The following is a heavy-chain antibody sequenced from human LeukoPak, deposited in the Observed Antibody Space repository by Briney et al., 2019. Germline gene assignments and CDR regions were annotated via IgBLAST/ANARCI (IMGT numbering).Heavy chain of an antibody. D-gene: IGHD3-10*01. Sequence: GESLKISCKGSGYSFSRNWIGWVRQMPGKGLESMGIIYPGNSDTRYSPSFQGQVTISVDKSISTAYLQWSSLKASDTAMYYGATIVYGSGAIGFDYWGQGTLVTVSS. CDR1: GYSFSRNW. CDR2: IYPGNSDT. CDR3: ATIVYGSGAIGFDY. V-gene: IGHV5-51*01. J-gene: IGHJ4*02.